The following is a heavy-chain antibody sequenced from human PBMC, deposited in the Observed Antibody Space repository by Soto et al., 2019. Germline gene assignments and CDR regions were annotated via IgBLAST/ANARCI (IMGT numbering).Heavy chain of an antibody. J-gene: IGHJ4*02. CDR2: IYHSGTT. CDR1: GASISDNW. D-gene: IGHD2-15*01. CDR3: ARHVAVPRTRGFDY. Sequence: QVQLQESGPGLVKPSGTLSLTCAVSGASISDNWWSWVRQPPGKGLEWIGEIYHSGTTTYNPSLKSRVSISVDTSASQISLTLNSVTAADRAIYYCARHVAVPRTRGFDYWGQGTPVTVSS. V-gene: IGHV4-4*02.